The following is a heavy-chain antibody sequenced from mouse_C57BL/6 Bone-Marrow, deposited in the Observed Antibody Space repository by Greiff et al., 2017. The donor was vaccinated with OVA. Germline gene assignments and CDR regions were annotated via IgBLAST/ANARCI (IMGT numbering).Heavy chain of an antibody. CDR3: AKTSMIRYAMDY. V-gene: IGHV2-5*01. CDR1: GFSLTSYG. J-gene: IGHJ4*01. D-gene: IGHD2-4*01. Sequence: VQLVESGPGLVQPSQSLSITCTVSGFSLTSYGVHWVRQSPGKGLEWLGVIWRGGSTDYNAAVMSRLSITKDNSKSQVFFKMNSLQADDTAIYYCAKTSMIRYAMDYWGQGTSVTVSS. CDR2: IWRGGST.